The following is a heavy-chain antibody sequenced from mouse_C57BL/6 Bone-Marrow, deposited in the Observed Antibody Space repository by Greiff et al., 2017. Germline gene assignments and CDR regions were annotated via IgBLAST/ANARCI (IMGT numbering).Heavy chain of an antibody. V-gene: IGHV1-15*01. CDR2: IDPETGGT. CDR1: GYTFTDYE. J-gene: IGHJ4*01. D-gene: IGHD1-1*01. Sequence: SGAELVRPGASVTLSCKASGYTFTDYEMHWVKQTPVHGLEWIGAIDPETGGTAYNQKFKGKAILTADKSSSTAYMELRSLTSEDSAVYYCTHYYGSGLHAMDYWGQGTSVTVSS. CDR3: THYYGSGLHAMDY.